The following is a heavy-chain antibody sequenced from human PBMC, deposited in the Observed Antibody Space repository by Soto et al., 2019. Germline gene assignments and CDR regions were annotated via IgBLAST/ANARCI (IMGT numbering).Heavy chain of an antibody. D-gene: IGHD5-12*01. J-gene: IGHJ4*02. CDR1: GFTISTYY. Sequence: PSGTLSLTCAVSGFTISTYYWSWIRQPPGKGLERIGYSYHSRTTNYNPSLKSRVTISVDTAKIQFSLRLPAVTAADTAIYYCVREAYIGYGHAIDHWGQGILVTVSS. V-gene: IGHV4-59*01. CDR3: VREAYIGYGHAIDH. CDR2: SYHSRTT.